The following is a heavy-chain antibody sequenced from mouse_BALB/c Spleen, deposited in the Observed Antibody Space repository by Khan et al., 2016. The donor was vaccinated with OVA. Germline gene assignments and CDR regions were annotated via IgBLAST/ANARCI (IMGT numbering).Heavy chain of an antibody. CDR1: GYTFSSYW. V-gene: IGHV1-9*01. Sequence: QVQLKQSGAELMKPGASVKISCKATGYTFSSYWIEWVKQRPGHGLEWIGEILPGSGNTNYNEKFKGKATFTADTSSNTAYMQLSSLTSEDSDVYYCARSGNYRGSLDYWGQGTSVTVSS. CDR3: ARSGNYRGSLDY. CDR2: ILPGSGNT. D-gene: IGHD2-1*01. J-gene: IGHJ4*01.